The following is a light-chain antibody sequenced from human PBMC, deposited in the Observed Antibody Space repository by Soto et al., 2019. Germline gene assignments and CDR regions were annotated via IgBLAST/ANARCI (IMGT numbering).Light chain of an antibody. CDR3: AAWDDSLSGWV. J-gene: IGLJ3*02. Sequence: QSVLTQPPSASGTPGQRVTISCSGSSSNIGSNYVYWYQQLPGTAPKLLIYSNNQRPSWVPDRFSGSKSGTSASLAISGLRSEDEADYYCAAWDDSLSGWVFGGGTKLTVL. CDR2: SNN. CDR1: SSNIGSNY. V-gene: IGLV1-47*02.